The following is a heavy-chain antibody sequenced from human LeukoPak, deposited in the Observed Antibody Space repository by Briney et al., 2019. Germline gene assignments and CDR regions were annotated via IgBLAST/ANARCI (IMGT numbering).Heavy chain of an antibody. CDR2: IIPIFGTA. D-gene: IGHD2-2*01. CDR3: ARGYRGGQLHPSDY. V-gene: IGHV1-2*02. J-gene: IGHJ4*02. CDR1: GYTFTGYY. Sequence: GASVKVSCKASGYTFTGYYLHWVRQAPGQGLEWMGGIIPIFGTANYAQKFQGRVTMTRDTSISTAYMELSRLRSDDTAVYYCARGYRGGQLHPSDYWGQGTLVTVSS.